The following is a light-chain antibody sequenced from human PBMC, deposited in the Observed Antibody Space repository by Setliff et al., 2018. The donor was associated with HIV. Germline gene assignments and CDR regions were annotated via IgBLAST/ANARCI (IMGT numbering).Light chain of an antibody. Sequence: QSALTQPASVSGSPGQSITISCTGSSSDIGNYESVSWYQQLPGKAPKLMIYDVTKRPSGVSDRFSGSKSGNTASLTISGLQAEDEADYYCSSFGSSNTHVFGTGTKVTVL. J-gene: IGLJ1*01. V-gene: IGLV2-14*03. CDR2: DVT. CDR1: SSDIGNYES. CDR3: SSFGSSNTHV.